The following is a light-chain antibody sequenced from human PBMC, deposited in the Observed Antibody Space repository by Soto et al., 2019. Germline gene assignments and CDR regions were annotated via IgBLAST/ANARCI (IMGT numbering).Light chain of an antibody. J-gene: IGKJ2*02. V-gene: IGKV3-15*01. CDR1: QSVSSN. CDR2: GAS. Sequence: EIVMTQSPATLSVSPGERATLSCRASQSVSSNLAWYQQKPGQAPRLLIYGASTRATGIPAMFSGSRSGTEFTLTISSLQSEDFAVYYCQQYNNWPPWTFGQGTKLEIK. CDR3: QQYNNWPPWT.